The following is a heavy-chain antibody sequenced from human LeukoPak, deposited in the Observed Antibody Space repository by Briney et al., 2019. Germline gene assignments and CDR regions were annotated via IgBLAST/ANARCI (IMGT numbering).Heavy chain of an antibody. J-gene: IGHJ5*02. D-gene: IGHD1-1*01. Sequence: HPGGSLRLSCAASGFTFSSYAMYWVRQASGKGLEWVSAISGGKDSTYYADSVKGRFTISRDNSRSTLYLQMNSLRAEDTAIYYCATKRGQGTQLNYNWFDPWGQGTLVTVSS. CDR3: ATKRGQGTQLNYNWFDP. V-gene: IGHV3-23*01. CDR1: GFTFSSYA. CDR2: ISGGKDST.